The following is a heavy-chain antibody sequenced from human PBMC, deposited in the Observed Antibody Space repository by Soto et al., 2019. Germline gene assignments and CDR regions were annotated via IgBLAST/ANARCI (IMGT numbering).Heavy chain of an antibody. Sequence: RASVKVSCKASGYTFTSYAMHWVRQAPGQRLEWMGWINAGNGNTKYSQKFQGRVTITRDTSASTAYMELSSLRSEDTAVYYCARLEVRGVVTGNYYYYGMDVWGQGTTVTVSS. CDR3: ARLEVRGVVTGNYYYYGMDV. D-gene: IGHD2-15*01. J-gene: IGHJ6*02. V-gene: IGHV1-3*01. CDR1: GYTFTSYA. CDR2: INAGNGNT.